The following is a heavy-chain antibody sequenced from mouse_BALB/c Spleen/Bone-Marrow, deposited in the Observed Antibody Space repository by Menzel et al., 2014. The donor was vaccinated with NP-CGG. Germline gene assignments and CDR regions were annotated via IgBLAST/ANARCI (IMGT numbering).Heavy chain of an antibody. J-gene: IGHJ1*01. CDR2: IDPANGNT. V-gene: IGHV14-3*02. CDR3: ANYRYGWYFDV. Sequence: EVQLHQSGAELVKPGASVKLSCTASGFNIKDTYMHWVKQRPEQGLEWIGRIDPANGNTKYDPKFQGKATITADTSSNTAYLQLSSLTSEDTAVYYCANYRYGWYFDVWGAGTTVTVSS. CDR1: GFNIKDTY. D-gene: IGHD2-14*01.